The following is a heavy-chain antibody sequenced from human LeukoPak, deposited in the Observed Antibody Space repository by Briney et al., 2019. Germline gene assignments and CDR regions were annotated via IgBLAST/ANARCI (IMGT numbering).Heavy chain of an antibody. CDR2: IYYSGST. CDR1: GGSVSGYY. D-gene: IGHD6-6*01. Sequence: SETLFLSCTVSGGSVSGYYWSWIRQPPGKGLECVGYIYYSGSTNYNPSLKSRVTISVDTSENQFSLKLTSVTAADTAVYYCARDREYSSSGLVWFDPWGHGILVTVSS. J-gene: IGHJ5*02. V-gene: IGHV4-59*02. CDR3: ARDREYSSSGLVWFDP.